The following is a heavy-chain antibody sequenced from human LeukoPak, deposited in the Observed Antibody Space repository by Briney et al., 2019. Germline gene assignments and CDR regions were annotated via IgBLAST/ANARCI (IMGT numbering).Heavy chain of an antibody. J-gene: IGHJ4*02. CDR3: ARPRGSYDFDY. CDR1: GYSISGYY. Sequence: SETLSLTCAVFGYSISGYYLGWIRRPPGKGLEWIGSIYHSGSTYYNPSLKSRVTMSIDTSKNQFSLKLSSVTAADTALYYCARPRGSYDFDYWGQGTLVTVSS. D-gene: IGHD1-26*01. CDR2: IYHSGST. V-gene: IGHV4-38-2*01.